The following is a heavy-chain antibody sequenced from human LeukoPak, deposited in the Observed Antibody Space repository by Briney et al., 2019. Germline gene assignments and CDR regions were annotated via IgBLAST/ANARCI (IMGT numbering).Heavy chain of an antibody. CDR1: GGSFSCHY. V-gene: IGHV4-34*01. D-gene: IGHD6-13*01. Sequence: PSETLSLTCAVHGGSFSCHYCSSVRQPRGRGLGWIGEINQSGSTNYNPSLKSRVSISVDTSKNQFSLKLSSVTAADTAVYYCARGLTRSSGWYPQRDYCGQGTLVTVSS. J-gene: IGHJ4*02. CDR2: INQSGST. CDR3: ARGLTRSSGWYPQRDY.